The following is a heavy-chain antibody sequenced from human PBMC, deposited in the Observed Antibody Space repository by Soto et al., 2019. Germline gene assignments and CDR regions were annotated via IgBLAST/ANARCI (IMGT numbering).Heavy chain of an antibody. V-gene: IGHV3-23*01. CDR2: ISASGGST. Sequence: PGGSLRLSCAASGFTFSSSATSWVRQAPGKGLEWVSSISASGGSTYYADSVKGRFAISRDNAKNSLYLQMNSLRAEDTAVYYCARDIGGYYYYYSGMDVWGQGTTVTVSS. CDR1: GFTFSSSA. J-gene: IGHJ6*02. D-gene: IGHD1-26*01. CDR3: ARDIGGYYYYYSGMDV.